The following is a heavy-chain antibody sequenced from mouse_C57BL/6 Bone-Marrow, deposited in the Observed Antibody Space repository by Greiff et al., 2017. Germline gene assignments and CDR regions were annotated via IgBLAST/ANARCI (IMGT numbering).Heavy chain of an antibody. D-gene: IGHD2-1*01. Sequence: EVKLVESGGGLVQPGGSMKLSCAASGFTFSDAWMDWVRQSPEKGLEWVAEIRNKANNHATYYAESVKGRFTISRDDSKSSVYLQMNSLRAEDTGIYYCTGYYGNYGGFAYWGQGTLVTVSA. CDR2: IRNKANNHAT. V-gene: IGHV6-6*01. CDR3: TGYYGNYGGFAY. J-gene: IGHJ3*01. CDR1: GFTFSDAW.